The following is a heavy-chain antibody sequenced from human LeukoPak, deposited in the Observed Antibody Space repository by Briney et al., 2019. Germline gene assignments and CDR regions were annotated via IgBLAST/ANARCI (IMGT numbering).Heavy chain of an antibody. CDR2: ISGSGGST. J-gene: IGHJ3*02. CDR3: ATISMRIIAVADMGVFDI. D-gene: IGHD6-19*01. V-gene: IGHV3-23*01. CDR1: GFTFSSYA. Sequence: GGSLRLSCAASGFTFSSYAMSWVRQAPGKGLEWVSAISGSGGSTYYADSVKGRFTISRDNYKNTLYLQINRLRAEDTAVYYCATISMRIIAVADMGVFDIWGEGTMVTVSS.